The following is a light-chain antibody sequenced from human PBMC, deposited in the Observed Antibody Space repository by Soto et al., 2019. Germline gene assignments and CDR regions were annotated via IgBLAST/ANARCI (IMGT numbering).Light chain of an antibody. J-gene: IGKJ2*01. CDR3: MQGTHWPYT. CDR1: QSLVDNDGYSY. V-gene: IGKV2-30*01. CDR2: KIS. Sequence: VVMTQSPLSLPVTLGEPASVSCRSSQSLVDNDGYSYLSWFQQRPGQSPRRLIYKISNRDSGVPDRFSGSGSDTDLTLKISRVEPEDVAVYYCMQGTHWPYTFGLGTQLEIK.